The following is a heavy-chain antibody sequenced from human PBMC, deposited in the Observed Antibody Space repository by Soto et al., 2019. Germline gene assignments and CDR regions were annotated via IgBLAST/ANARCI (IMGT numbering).Heavy chain of an antibody. D-gene: IGHD1-26*01. CDR2: RAYDGDKK. J-gene: IGHJ6*02. V-gene: IGHV3-30-3*01. CDR3: AGERRGVGATRAMDV. CDR1: GFTFSTYD. Sequence: PGGSLRLSCAASGFTFSTYDMHWVRQAPGKGLEWVALRAYDGDKKFYADSVKGRFTISRDNSRTPLYLQMNSLRTEDTAIYYCAGERRGVGATRAMDVWGQGTTVTVSS.